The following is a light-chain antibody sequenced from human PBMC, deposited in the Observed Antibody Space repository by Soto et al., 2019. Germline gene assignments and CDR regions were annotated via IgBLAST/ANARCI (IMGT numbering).Light chain of an antibody. J-gene: IGKJ1*01. CDR3: QQSYSTPWT. CDR2: AAS. Sequence: DIQMTQSPSSLSASVGDRVTSTCRASQSISSYLHWYQQKPGKAPKLLIYAASSLQSGVPSRFSGSGSGTDFTLTISSLQPEDFATYYCQQSYSTPWTFGQGTKVDIK. V-gene: IGKV1-39*01. CDR1: QSISSY.